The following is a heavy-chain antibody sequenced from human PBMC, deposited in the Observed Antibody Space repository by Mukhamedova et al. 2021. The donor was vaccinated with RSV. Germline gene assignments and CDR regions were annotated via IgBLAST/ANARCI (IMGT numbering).Heavy chain of an antibody. CDR2: IYCSGST. V-gene: IGHV4-39*07. CDR3: ARGLRPYDY. J-gene: IGHJ4*02. Sequence: EWIGSIYCSGSTYYNPSLKSRVTISVDTSKNQFSLKLSSVTAADTAVYYCARGLRPYDYWGQGTLVTVSS.